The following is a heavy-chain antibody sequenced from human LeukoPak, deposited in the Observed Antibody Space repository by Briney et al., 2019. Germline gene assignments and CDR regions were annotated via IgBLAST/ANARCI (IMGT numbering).Heavy chain of an antibody. J-gene: IGHJ5*02. Sequence: PSQTLSLTCAVSGGSISSGGYSWSWIRQPPGKGLEWIGYIYHSGSTYYNPSLKSRVTISVDRSKSQFPLKLSSVTAADTAVYYCARSCSSTSCYDGRFDPWGQGTLVTVSS. V-gene: IGHV4-30-2*01. CDR3: ARSCSSTSCYDGRFDP. CDR2: IYHSGST. D-gene: IGHD2-2*01. CDR1: GGSISSGGYS.